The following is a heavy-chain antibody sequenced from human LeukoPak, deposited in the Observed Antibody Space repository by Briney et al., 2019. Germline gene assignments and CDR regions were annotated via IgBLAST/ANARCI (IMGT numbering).Heavy chain of an antibody. J-gene: IGHJ4*02. CDR2: INQDGSEK. CDR1: GFSFSNYW. Sequence: PGGSLRLSCAASGFSFSNYWMNWVRQAPGKGLEWIANINQDGSEKFYVDSVEGRFTISRDNAEKLLYLQMNSLRVDDTAVYYCAGWGSGNNWGRGTLVTVSS. CDR3: AGWGSGNN. V-gene: IGHV3-7*03. D-gene: IGHD7-27*01.